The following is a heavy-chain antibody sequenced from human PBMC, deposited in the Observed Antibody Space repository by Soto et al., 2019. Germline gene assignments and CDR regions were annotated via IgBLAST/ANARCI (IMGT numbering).Heavy chain of an antibody. Sequence: QVQLQQWGAGLLKPSETLSLTCAVYGGSFSGYYWSWIRQPPGKGLEWIGEINHSGSTNYNPSLKSRVTISVDTSKNQFSLKLSSVTAADTAVYYCARGRAAGDKNWFDPWGQGTLVTVSS. V-gene: IGHV4-34*01. CDR1: GGSFSGYY. D-gene: IGHD6-25*01. J-gene: IGHJ5*02. CDR2: INHSGST. CDR3: ARGRAAGDKNWFDP.